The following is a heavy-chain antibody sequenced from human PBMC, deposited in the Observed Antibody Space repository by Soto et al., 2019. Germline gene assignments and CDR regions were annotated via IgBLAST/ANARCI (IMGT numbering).Heavy chain of an antibody. J-gene: IGHJ4*02. CDR2: ISDDGSKT. V-gene: IGHV3-30*14. D-gene: IGHD3-9*01. CDR3: ARAYQLTYCFDD. Sequence: GGSLRLSCAGSGVTFRGYAVHWVRQTPGKGLEWVTVISDDGSKTSYADSVKGRCSVSRDDSTHMVFLKLSSRRSEETAVNHCARAYQLTYCFDDWGPGTPVTVSS. CDR1: GVTFRGYA.